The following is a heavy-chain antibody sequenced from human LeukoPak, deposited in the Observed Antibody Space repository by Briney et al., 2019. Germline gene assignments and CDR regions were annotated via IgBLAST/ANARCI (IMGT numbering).Heavy chain of an antibody. J-gene: IGHJ4*02. Sequence: SVNVSRKASAGTFSSYAISWVRQAPGQGLEWMGRIIPILGIANYAQKFQGRVTITADKSTSTAYMELSSLRSEDTAVYYCARAGDYVWGSYLDYWGQGTLVSVSS. V-gene: IGHV1-69*04. D-gene: IGHD3-16*02. CDR3: ARAGDYVWGSYLDY. CDR1: AGTFSSYA. CDR2: IIPILGIA.